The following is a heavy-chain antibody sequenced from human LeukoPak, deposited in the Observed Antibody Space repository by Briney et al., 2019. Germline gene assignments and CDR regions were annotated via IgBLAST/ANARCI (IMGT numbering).Heavy chain of an antibody. CDR1: GGSFSGYY. Sequence: SETLSLTCAVYGGSFSGYYWSWIRQPPGKGLEWIGEINHSGSTNYNPSLKSRVTISVDTSKNQFSLKLSSVTAADTAVYYCARRRYYYDSRKQIQKYYFDYWGQGTLVTVSS. CDR2: INHSGST. V-gene: IGHV4-34*01. D-gene: IGHD3-22*01. J-gene: IGHJ4*02. CDR3: ARRRYYYDSRKQIQKYYFDY.